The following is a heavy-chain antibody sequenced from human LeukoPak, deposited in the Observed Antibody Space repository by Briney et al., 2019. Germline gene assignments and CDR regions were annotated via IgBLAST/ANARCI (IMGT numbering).Heavy chain of an antibody. J-gene: IGHJ4*02. CDR3: ASTDTAMAPFDY. V-gene: IGHV3-53*01. D-gene: IGHD5-18*01. CDR2: IYSGGST. Sequence: GGSLRLSGAASGFTVRSNYMSWVRQAPGKGLEWVSVIYSGGSTYYADSVKGRFTISRDNSKNTLYLQMNSLRAEDTAVYYCASTDTAMAPFDYWGQGTLVTVSS. CDR1: GFTVRSNY.